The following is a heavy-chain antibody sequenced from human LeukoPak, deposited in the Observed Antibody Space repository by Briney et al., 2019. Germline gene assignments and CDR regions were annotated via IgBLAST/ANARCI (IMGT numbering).Heavy chain of an antibody. J-gene: IGHJ4*02. D-gene: IGHD1-26*01. CDR3: ATRDGTLFDY. Sequence: ASVKVSCKASGYTFIGFYIHWVRQAPGQGLEWMGWINPDSGGTNYAQKFQGRVTMTRDTSISTVYMEVSRLRSDDTAVYYCATRDGTLFDYWGQGTLVSVSS. CDR1: GYTFIGFY. CDR2: INPDSGGT. V-gene: IGHV1-2*02.